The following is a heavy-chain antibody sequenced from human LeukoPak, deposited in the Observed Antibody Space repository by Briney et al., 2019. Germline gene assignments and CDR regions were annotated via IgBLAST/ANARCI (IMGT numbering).Heavy chain of an antibody. CDR1: GFTFSSYW. V-gene: IGHV3-7*01. Sequence: GGSLRLSCAASGFTFSSYWISWVRQAPGKGLEWVANIKQDGSEKYYVDSVKGRFTISRDNAKNSLYLQMNSLRAEDTALYYCASGRQLGYWGQGTLVTVSS. CDR3: ASGRQLGY. D-gene: IGHD3-16*01. J-gene: IGHJ4*02. CDR2: IKQDGSEK.